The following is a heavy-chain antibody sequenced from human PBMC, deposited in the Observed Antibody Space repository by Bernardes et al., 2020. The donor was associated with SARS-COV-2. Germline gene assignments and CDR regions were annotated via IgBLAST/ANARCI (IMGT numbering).Heavy chain of an antibody. J-gene: IGHJ6*01. V-gene: IGHV3-7*01. D-gene: IGHD3-3*01. Sequence: GGSLRLSCAASGFTFSSYWMSWVRQAPGKGLEWVANIKQDGSQKYYVDSVRGRFTISRDNAKNSLYLQMNSLRAEDTAVYYCARDKGRSITIFGVVRDYYYGMDVWGQETTVTVSS. CDR1: GFTFSSYW. CDR2: IKQDGSQK. CDR3: ARDKGRSITIFGVVRDYYYGMDV.